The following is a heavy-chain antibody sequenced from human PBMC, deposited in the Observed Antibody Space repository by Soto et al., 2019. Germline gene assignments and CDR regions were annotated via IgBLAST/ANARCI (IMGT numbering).Heavy chain of an antibody. V-gene: IGHV3-23*01. J-gene: IGHJ4*02. CDR1: GFTFSSYA. Sequence: PGGSLRLSCAASGFTFSSYAMSWVRQAPGKGLEWVSAISGSGGSTYYADSVKGRFTISRDNSKNTLYLQMNSLRAEDTAVYYCAKDPPAYDSSGYYGYFDYWGQGTLVTVSS. D-gene: IGHD3-22*01. CDR2: ISGSGGST. CDR3: AKDPPAYDSSGYYGYFDY.